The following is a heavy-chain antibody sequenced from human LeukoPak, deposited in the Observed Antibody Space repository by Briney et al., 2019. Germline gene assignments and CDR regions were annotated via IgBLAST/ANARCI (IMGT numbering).Heavy chain of an antibody. V-gene: IGHV1-69*01. D-gene: IGHD5-12*01. CDR1: GGTFSTFG. CDR2: IIPIFVTT. J-gene: IGHJ3*02. CDR3: ARDLHRGGYQGGAFDI. Sequence: SVWVSCKASGGTFSTFGISWVRQAPGQGLEWMGGIIPIFVTTTFAQKFQDRVTITADESTTTAYMELSSLRSEDTAVYFCARDLHRGGYQGGAFDIWGQGTLVTVSS.